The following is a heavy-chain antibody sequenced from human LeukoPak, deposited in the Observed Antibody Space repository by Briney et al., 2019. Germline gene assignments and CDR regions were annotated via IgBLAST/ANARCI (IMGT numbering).Heavy chain of an antibody. D-gene: IGHD1-14*01. V-gene: IGHV3-21*01. CDR1: GFTFSIYS. CDR3: ARLDREDLSTGPIPYYNYYMLV. CDR2: ITSSSSFI. J-gene: IGHJ6*03. Sequence: GGSLRLSCAASGFTFSIYSMSWVRLAPGKGLEWVASITSSSSFIYYADSVKGRSTISRDNAQNSLYLQMNSLRAEDTAVYYCARLDREDLSTGPIPYYNYYMLVWGKGAPVIVSS.